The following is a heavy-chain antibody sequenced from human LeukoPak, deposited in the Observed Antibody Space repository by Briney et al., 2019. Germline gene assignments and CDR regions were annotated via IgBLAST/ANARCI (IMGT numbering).Heavy chain of an antibody. V-gene: IGHV1-18*04. CDR1: GYTFTSYG. CDR3: ARDSLGFGYYYYGMDV. J-gene: IGHJ6*02. CDR2: ISAYNGNT. D-gene: IGHD3-10*01. Sequence: ASVKVSCKASGYTFTSYGISWVRQAPGQGLEWMGRISAYNGNTNYAQKFQGRVTMTTDTSTSTAYVELRSLRSDDTAVYYCARDSLGFGYYYYGMDVWGQGTTVTVSS.